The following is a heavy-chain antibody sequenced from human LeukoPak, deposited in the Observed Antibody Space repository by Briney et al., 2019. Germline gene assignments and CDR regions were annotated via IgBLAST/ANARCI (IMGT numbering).Heavy chain of an antibody. CDR2: INHSGSA. J-gene: IGHJ4*02. V-gene: IGHV4-34*01. CDR3: ARSQGTVTTH. CDR1: GGSFSGYY. D-gene: IGHD4-11*01. Sequence: PSETLSLTCAVYGGSFSGYYWTWIRQPPGKGLEWIGEINHSGSANYNPSLMSRVTISLDTSKNHFSLNLSSVTAADTAVYYCARSQGTVTTHWGQGTLVTVSS.